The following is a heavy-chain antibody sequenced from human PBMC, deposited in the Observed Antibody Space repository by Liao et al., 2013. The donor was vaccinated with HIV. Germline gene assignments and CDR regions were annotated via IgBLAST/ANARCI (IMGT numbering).Heavy chain of an antibody. D-gene: IGHD2-21*02. CDR1: GGSIRSGSYY. V-gene: IGHV4-61*02. Sequence: QLQLQESGPGLVKPSQTLSLTCSVSGGSIRSGSYYWSWIRQPAGKGLEWIGHIYTSGTSNYNPALKSRVTISADTSKNQVSLRLTSVTAADTAVYYCARSLSYCRGDCYANWFDPWGQGTLVTVSS. CDR3: ARSLSYCRGDCYANWFDP. CDR2: IYTSGTS. J-gene: IGHJ5*02.